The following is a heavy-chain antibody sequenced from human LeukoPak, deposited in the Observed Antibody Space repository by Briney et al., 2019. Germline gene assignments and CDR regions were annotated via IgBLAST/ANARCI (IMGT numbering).Heavy chain of an antibody. CDR2: ITASGDRT. V-gene: IGHV3-23*01. CDR3: AKDETTGWYDY. D-gene: IGHD6-19*01. J-gene: IGHJ4*02. CDR1: GFTFSDYV. Sequence: PGESLRLSCAASGFTFSDYVMIWVRQAPGKGLEWVSGITASGDRTFYGDSVRGRFTMSRDNSKNTVYLQMNSLRAEDTAVYYCAKDETTGWYDYWGQGTLVTVSS.